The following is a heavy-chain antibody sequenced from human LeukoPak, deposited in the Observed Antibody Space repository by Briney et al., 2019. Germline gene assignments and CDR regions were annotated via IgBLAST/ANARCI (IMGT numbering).Heavy chain of an antibody. CDR1: GGSISSYY. Sequence: PSETLSLTCTVSGGSISSYYWSWIRQPPGQGLEWIGYIYYSGSTNYNPSLNSRVTISVDTSKNQYSLKLSSVTAADTAVYYCARERNPLDYWGQGTLVTVSS. D-gene: IGHD1-14*01. J-gene: IGHJ4*02. V-gene: IGHV4-59*12. CDR2: IYYSGST. CDR3: ARERNPLDY.